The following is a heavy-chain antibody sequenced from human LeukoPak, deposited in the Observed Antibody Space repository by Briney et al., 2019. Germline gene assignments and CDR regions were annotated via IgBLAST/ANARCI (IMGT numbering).Heavy chain of an antibody. CDR2: INHSGGT. Sequence: SETLSLTCTVYGGSFSGYYWSWIRQPPGKGLEWIGEINHSGGTNYNPSLKSRVTISVDTSKNQFSLKLSSVTAADTAVYYCARGRGVHRQTTAMVRVYYFDYWGQGTLVTVSS. CDR3: ARGRGVHRQTTAMVRVYYFDY. CDR1: GGSFSGYY. V-gene: IGHV4-34*01. D-gene: IGHD5-18*01. J-gene: IGHJ4*02.